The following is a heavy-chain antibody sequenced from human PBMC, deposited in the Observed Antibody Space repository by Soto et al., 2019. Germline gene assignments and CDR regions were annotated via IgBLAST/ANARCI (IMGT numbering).Heavy chain of an antibody. CDR3: AREVVTGTADY. CDR2: ISSNGGST. J-gene: IGHJ4*02. Sequence: EVQLVESGGGLVQPGGSLRLSCAASGFTFSSYAMHWVRQAPGKGLEYVSAISSNGGSTYYANSVKGRFTISRDNSKNTQYLQMGSLRAEDMAVYYCAREVVTGTADYWGQGTLVTVSS. V-gene: IGHV3-64*01. D-gene: IGHD1-20*01. CDR1: GFTFSSYA.